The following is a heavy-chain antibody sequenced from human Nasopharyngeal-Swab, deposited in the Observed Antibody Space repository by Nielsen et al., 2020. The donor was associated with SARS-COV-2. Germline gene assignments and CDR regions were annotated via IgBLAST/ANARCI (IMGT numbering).Heavy chain of an antibody. CDR3: ARDSGQDYDILTGYYVPLFYGMDV. CDR1: GFTFSSYA. Sequence: GESLKISCAASGFTFSSYAMHWVRQAPGKGLEWVAVISYDGSNKYYADSVKGRFTISRDNAKNSLYLQMNSLRPEDTAVYYCARDSGQDYDILTGYYVPLFYGMDVWGQGTTVTVSS. V-gene: IGHV3-30*04. D-gene: IGHD3-9*01. J-gene: IGHJ6*02. CDR2: ISYDGSNK.